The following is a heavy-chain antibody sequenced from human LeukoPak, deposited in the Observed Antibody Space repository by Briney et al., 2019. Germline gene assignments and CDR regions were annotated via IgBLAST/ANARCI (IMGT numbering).Heavy chain of an antibody. CDR2: IYHSGST. Sequence: KPSETLSLTCTVSGYSISSGYYWGWIRQPPGKGLEWIGSIYHSGSTYYNPSLKSRVTISVDTSKNRFSPKQSSVTAADTAVYYCASPGIAVAGTENWGQGTLVTVSS. V-gene: IGHV4-38-2*02. D-gene: IGHD6-19*01. CDR1: GYSISSGYY. CDR3: ASPGIAVAGTEN. J-gene: IGHJ4*02.